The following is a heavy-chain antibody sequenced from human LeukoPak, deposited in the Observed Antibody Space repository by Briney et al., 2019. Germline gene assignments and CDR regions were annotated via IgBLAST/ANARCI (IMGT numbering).Heavy chain of an antibody. Sequence: PGGSLRLSCAASGFTFSDYYMSWIRQAPGKGLAWVSYISSSGSTIYYADSVKGRFTISRDNAKNSLYLQMNSLRAEDTAVYYCARDYCSSTSCLAPLYYYYGMDVWGQGTTVTVSS. D-gene: IGHD2-2*01. CDR1: GFTFSDYY. CDR3: ARDYCSSTSCLAPLYYYYGMDV. V-gene: IGHV3-11*01. CDR2: ISSSGSTI. J-gene: IGHJ6*02.